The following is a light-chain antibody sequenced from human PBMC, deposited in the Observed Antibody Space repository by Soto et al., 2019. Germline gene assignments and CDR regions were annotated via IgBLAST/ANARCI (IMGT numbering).Light chain of an antibody. J-gene: IGKJ4*01. CDR1: QIISTW. CDR2: DAS. CDR3: QQYNSWPLT. Sequence: DIQMTQSPSTLSASIGDRVTITCRASQIISTWLAWYQQKPGKAPKFLIYDASSLESGVPSRFSGSGSGTEFTLTISSLQPDDFATYYCQQYNSWPLTFGGGTKVEIK. V-gene: IGKV1-5*01.